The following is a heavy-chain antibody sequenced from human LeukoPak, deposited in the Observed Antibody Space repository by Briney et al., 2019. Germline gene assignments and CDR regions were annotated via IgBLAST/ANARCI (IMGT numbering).Heavy chain of an antibody. J-gene: IGHJ4*02. CDR3: AKDRAYLGSY. D-gene: IGHD1-26*01. CDR1: GFTFSDYG. V-gene: IGHV3-30*18. Sequence: GRSLRLSCETSGFTFSDYGMHWVRQAPGKGLEWVAVISSDGSTQYYADSVKGRFTISRDNSKNTLYLQMNSLRAEDTAVYYCAKDRAYLGSYWGQGTLVTVSS. CDR2: ISSDGSTQ.